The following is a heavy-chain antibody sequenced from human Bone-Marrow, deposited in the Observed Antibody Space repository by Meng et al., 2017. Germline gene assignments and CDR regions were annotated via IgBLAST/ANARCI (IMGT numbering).Heavy chain of an antibody. CDR3: ASRSIFGVDNGRDY. CDR2: INAGNGNT. D-gene: IGHD3-3*01. CDR1: GYTFTSYA. Sequence: QVQLVQSGAEVKKPGASVKVSCKASGYTFTSYAMHWVRQAPGQRLEWMGWINAGNGNTKYSQKFQGRVTITRDTSASTAYMELSRLRSDDTAVYYCASRSIFGVDNGRDYWGQGTLVTVSS. V-gene: IGHV1-3*01. J-gene: IGHJ4*02.